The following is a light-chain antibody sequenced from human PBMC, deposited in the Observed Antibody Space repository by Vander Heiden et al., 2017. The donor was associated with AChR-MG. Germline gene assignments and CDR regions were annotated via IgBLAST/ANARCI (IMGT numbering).Light chain of an antibody. CDR2: WAS. Sequence: DIVMAQSPDSLAVSLGERATINCKSSQSLFYSSNNKNFLAWYQQKPGQPPKLLLYWASTRESGVPDRFSGSGSGTDFTLTISSLQAEDVAVYFCQQYDGPPPTFGQGTRVEIK. V-gene: IGKV4-1*01. CDR3: QQYDGPPPT. J-gene: IGKJ2*01. CDR1: QSLFYSSNNKNF.